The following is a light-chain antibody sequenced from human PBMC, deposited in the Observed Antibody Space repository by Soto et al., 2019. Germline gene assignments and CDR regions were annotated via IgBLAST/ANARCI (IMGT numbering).Light chain of an antibody. Sequence: QSVLTQPPSASGSPGQSVTISCTGTSGDVGGYDYVSWYQQHPGKAPKLMIYEVTKRPLGVPDRFSGSKPGNTASLTVSGLQAEDEADYYCSSYAGSDNPYVFGTGTKVTAL. CDR1: SGDVGGYDY. J-gene: IGLJ1*01. CDR2: EVT. CDR3: SSYAGSDNPYV. V-gene: IGLV2-8*01.